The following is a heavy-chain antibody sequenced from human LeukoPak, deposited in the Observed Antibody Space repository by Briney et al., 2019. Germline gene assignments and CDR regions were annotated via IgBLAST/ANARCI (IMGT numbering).Heavy chain of an antibody. D-gene: IGHD3/OR15-3a*01. V-gene: IGHV4-39*07. Sequence: PSETLSLTCIVSGGSISSTTYYWGWIRQPPGKGLEWIGEINHSGSTNYNPSLKSRVTISVDTSKNQFSLKLSSVTAADTAVYYCARGSRDWDYYYYYGMDVWGQGTTVTVSS. J-gene: IGHJ6*02. CDR3: ARGSRDWDYYYYYGMDV. CDR1: GGSISSTTYY. CDR2: INHSGST.